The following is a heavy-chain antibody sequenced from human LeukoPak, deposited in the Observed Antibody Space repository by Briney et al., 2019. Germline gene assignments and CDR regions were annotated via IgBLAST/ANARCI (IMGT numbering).Heavy chain of an antibody. Sequence: GGSLRLSCAASGFTFSGYAMHWVRQASGKGLEWIGRIRREVKPYATAYAASMRGTFTISRDDSNHTAYLQINSLKTEDTAVYYCPRLRVSSASRGPALNGMDVWDQGTTVTVSS. D-gene: IGHD5-12*01. V-gene: IGHV3-73*01. CDR1: GFTFSGYA. CDR3: PRLRVSSASRGPALNGMDV. J-gene: IGHJ6*02. CDR2: IRREVKPYAT.